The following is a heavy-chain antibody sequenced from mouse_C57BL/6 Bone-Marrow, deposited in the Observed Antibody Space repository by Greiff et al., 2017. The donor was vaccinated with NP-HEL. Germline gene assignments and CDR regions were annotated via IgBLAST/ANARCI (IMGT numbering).Heavy chain of an antibody. CDR2: INPSTGGT. CDR3: ARSGGGDY. CDR1: GYSFTGYY. Sequence: VQLQQSGPELVKPGASVKISCKASGYSFTGYYMNWVKQSPEKSLEWIGEINPSTGGTTYNQKFKAKATLTVDESSSTAYMQLKSLTSEDSAVYYCARSGGGDYWGQGTTLTVSS. V-gene: IGHV1-42*01. D-gene: IGHD1-1*02. J-gene: IGHJ2*01.